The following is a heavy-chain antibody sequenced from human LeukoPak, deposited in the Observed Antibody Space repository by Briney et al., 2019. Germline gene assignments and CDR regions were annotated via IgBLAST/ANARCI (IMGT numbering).Heavy chain of an antibody. D-gene: IGHD6-13*01. V-gene: IGHV3-21*01. CDR2: ISSSSSYI. J-gene: IGHJ6*03. CDR3: AREGSSSWYYYYYYMDV. Sequence: PGGALRLSSADSGFTFSSYSMNSVRQAPGKGLEWVSSISSSSSYIYYADSVKGRFTISRDNAKNSMYLHMNSLTAEDKAVYYCAREGSSSWYYYYYYMDVWGKGTTVTVSS. CDR1: GFTFSSYS.